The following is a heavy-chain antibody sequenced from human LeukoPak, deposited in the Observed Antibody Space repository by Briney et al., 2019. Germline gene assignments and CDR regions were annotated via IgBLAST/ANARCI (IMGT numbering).Heavy chain of an antibody. CDR1: GFTVSSNY. Sequence: GGSLRLSCAPSGFTVSSNYMSWVRQAPGKGLEWVSVTYSGGSTYYADSVKGRFTISRDNSKNTLYLQMNSLRAEDTAVYYCARVLRYFDWTYYYGMDVWGQGTTVTVSS. D-gene: IGHD3-9*01. CDR2: TYSGGST. CDR3: ARVLRYFDWTYYYGMDV. V-gene: IGHV3-53*01. J-gene: IGHJ6*02.